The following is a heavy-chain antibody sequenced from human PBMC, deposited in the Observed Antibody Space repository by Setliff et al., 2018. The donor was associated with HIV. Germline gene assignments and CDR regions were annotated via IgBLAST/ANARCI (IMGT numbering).Heavy chain of an antibody. J-gene: IGHJ4*02. V-gene: IGHV1-46*02. CDR3: ARGPPIVVVPAALLTFDY. D-gene: IGHD2-2*01. CDR1: GYTFNNYY. CDR2: INPSDNRT. Sequence: ASVKVSCKASGYTFNNYYMHWVRQAPGQGLEWMGIINPSDNRTYYAQKLQGRVTMTTDTSTSTAYMELRSLRSDDTAVYYCARGPPIVVVPAALLTFDYWGQGTLVTVSS.